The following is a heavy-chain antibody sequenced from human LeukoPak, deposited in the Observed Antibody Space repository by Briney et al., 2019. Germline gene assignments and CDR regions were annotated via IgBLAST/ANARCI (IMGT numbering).Heavy chain of an antibody. V-gene: IGHV1-18*01. D-gene: IGHD2-15*01. J-gene: IGHJ5*02. CDR3: ARDSGCSGGSCNNWFDP. CDR1: GYTFTSYG. CDR2: ISAYNGNT. Sequence: ASVKVSCKASGYTFTSYGISWVRQAPGQGLEWMGWISAYNGNTNYARKLQGRVTMTTDTSTSTAYMELRSLRSDDTAVYYCARDSGCSGGSCNNWFDPWGQGTLVTVSS.